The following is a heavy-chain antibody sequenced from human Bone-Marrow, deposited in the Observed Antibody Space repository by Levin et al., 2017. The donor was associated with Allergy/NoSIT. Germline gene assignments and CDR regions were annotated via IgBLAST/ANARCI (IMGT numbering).Heavy chain of an antibody. CDR3: AKGSLAYSNYVFDS. CDR2: ISGGGRDT. Sequence: GGSLRLSCAASGFTFSDFAMTWVRQAPGKGLECVSGISGGGRDTYLADSVKGRFTITRDNSKSTFHLQMNSLRADDTAIYYCAKGSLAYSNYVFDSWGQGTLVTVSS. D-gene: IGHD4-11*01. V-gene: IGHV3-23*01. J-gene: IGHJ4*02. CDR1: GFTFSDFA.